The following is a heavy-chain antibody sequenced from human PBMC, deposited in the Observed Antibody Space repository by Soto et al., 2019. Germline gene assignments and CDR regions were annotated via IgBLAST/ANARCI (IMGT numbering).Heavy chain of an antibody. Sequence: EVQLVESGGGLVQPGGSLRLSCAASGFTFSSYWMSWVRQAPGKGLEWVANIKQDGSEKYYVDSVKGRFTISRDNAKNSLYLQMNSLRAEDTAVYYCARDRNCSSTSCPSWYDYWGQGTLVTVSS. J-gene: IGHJ4*02. V-gene: IGHV3-7*01. D-gene: IGHD2-2*01. CDR2: IKQDGSEK. CDR3: ARDRNCSSTSCPSWYDY. CDR1: GFTFSSYW.